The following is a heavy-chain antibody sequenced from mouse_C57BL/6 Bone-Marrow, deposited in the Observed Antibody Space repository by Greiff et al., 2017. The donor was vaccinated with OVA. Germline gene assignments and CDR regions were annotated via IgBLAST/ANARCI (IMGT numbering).Heavy chain of an antibody. CDR1: GYTFTSYW. V-gene: IGHV1-59*01. CDR3: ARWHEYAWFAY. Sequence: QVQLQQPGAELVRPGTSVKLSCKASGYTFTSYWMHWVKQRPGQGLEWIGVIDPSDSYTNYNQKFKGKATLTVDTSSSTAYMQLSSLTSEDAAVYYCARWHEYAWFAYWGQGTLVTVSA. D-gene: IGHD5-1*01. CDR2: IDPSDSYT. J-gene: IGHJ3*01.